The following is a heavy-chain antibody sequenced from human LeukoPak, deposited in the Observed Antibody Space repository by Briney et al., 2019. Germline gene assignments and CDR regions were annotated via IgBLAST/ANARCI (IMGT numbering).Heavy chain of an antibody. V-gene: IGHV4-38-2*02. J-gene: IGHJ4*02. D-gene: IGHD5-12*01. CDR2: ICSGGNT. Sequence: SETLSLTCTVSGGSVSSDYYWGWIRQPPGKGLEWIGSICSGGNTYSNPAPKSRITISVDISRNHFSLKLRCVPGADTAVHYCAVGSGYDEYRGQGTKVPVPS. CDR1: GGSVSSDYY. CDR3: AVGSGYDEY.